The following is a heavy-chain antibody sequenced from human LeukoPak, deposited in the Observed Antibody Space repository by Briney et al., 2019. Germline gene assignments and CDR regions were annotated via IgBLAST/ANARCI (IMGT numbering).Heavy chain of an antibody. CDR3: AKSGHYYDSSGYYDY. CDR1: GFTFSSYA. D-gene: IGHD3-22*01. J-gene: IGHJ4*02. V-gene: IGHV3-23*01. Sequence: GGSLRLSCAASGFTFSSYAMSWVRQAPGKGLEWVSAISGSGGSTYYADSVKGRFTISRDNSKNTLYLQMNSLRAEDTAVYYCAKSGHYYDSSGYYDYRGQGTLVTVSS. CDR2: ISGSGGST.